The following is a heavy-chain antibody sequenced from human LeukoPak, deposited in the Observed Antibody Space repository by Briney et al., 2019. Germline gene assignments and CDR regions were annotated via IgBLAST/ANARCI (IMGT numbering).Heavy chain of an antibody. CDR1: GFTFSSYE. CDR3: ARLYSGYARGFDY. CDR2: ISSSGSTI. V-gene: IGHV3-48*03. J-gene: IGHJ4*02. D-gene: IGHD5-12*01. Sequence: PGGSLRLSCAASGFTFSSYEMNWVRQAPGKGLEWVSYISSSGSTIYYADSVKGRFTISRNNAKNSLYLQMNSLRAEDTAVYYCARLYSGYARGFDYWGQGTLVTVSS.